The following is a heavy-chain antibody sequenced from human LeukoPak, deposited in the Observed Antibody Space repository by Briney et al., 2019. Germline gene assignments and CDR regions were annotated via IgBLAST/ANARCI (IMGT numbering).Heavy chain of an antibody. CDR1: GFTFRSYA. J-gene: IGHJ4*02. D-gene: IGHD5-18*01. CDR2: ISSSSSYI. Sequence: PGKSLRLSCAASGFTFRSYAIHWARQAPGKGLEWVSSISSSSSYIYYADSVKGRFTISRDNAKNSLYLQMNSLRAEDTAVYYCARDQSDPDTACDYWGQGTLVTVSS. CDR3: ARDQSDPDTACDY. V-gene: IGHV3-21*01.